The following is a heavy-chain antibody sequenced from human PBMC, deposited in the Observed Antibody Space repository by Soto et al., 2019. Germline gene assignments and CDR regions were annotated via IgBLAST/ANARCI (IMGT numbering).Heavy chain of an antibody. J-gene: IGHJ6*03. D-gene: IGHD3-3*01. CDR2: ISGSGGST. CDR1: GFTFSSYA. CDR3: AKTPLRSPYYYMDV. Sequence: EVQLLESGGGLVQPGGSLGLSCAASGFTFSSYAMSWVRQAPGKGLEWVSAISGSGGSTYYADSVKGRFTISRDNSKNTLYLHMNSLRAEDTAVYYCAKTPLRSPYYYMDVWGKGTTVTVSS. V-gene: IGHV3-23*01.